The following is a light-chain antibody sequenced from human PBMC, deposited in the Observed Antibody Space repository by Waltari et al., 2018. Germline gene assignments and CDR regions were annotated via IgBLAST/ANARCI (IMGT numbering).Light chain of an antibody. CDR1: QSVGSSY. V-gene: IGKV3-20*01. CDR3: QQCGSSPWT. J-gene: IGKJ1*01. Sequence: EVVLTQSPGTLSLSPGQRATLACRASQSVGSSYLAWYQQKPGQAPRLLIYGASSVATGIPDRFSGSGSGTDFTLAINRLQPEDFAVYYCQQCGSSPWTFGQGTRVEIK. CDR2: GAS.